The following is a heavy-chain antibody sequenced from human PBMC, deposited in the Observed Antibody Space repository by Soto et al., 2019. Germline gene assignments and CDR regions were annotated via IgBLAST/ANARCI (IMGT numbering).Heavy chain of an antibody. V-gene: IGHV3-48*03. Sequence: GGSLRLSCAVSGLTFSSNEMNWVRQAPGKGLEWVSYISSDGYTIYYADSVKGRLTISRDNVKNSLYLQMNNLRAEDTAVYYCARGWFHFDYWGQGTLVTVSS. J-gene: IGHJ4*02. D-gene: IGHD3-10*01. CDR1: GLTFSSNE. CDR3: ARGWFHFDY. CDR2: ISSDGYTI.